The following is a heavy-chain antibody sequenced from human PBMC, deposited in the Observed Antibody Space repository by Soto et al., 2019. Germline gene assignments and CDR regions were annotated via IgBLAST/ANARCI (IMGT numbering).Heavy chain of an antibody. D-gene: IGHD6-6*01. J-gene: IGHJ4*02. CDR2: IFWDDDK. V-gene: IGHV2-5*02. Sequence: SGPTLVDPPQTLTLTCPLSGFSHTTTAVGVGCVRQPPGKALEWLALIFWDDDKRYRPSLESRLTISKDTSKNQVVLKMTNMDPVDTATYYCARRHLVNNFDYWCPGTLVTVS. CDR1: GFSHTTTAVG. CDR3: ARRHLVNNFDY.